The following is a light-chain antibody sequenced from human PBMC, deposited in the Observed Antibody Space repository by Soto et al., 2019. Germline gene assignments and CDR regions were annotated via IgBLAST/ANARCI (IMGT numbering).Light chain of an antibody. Sequence: EIVLTQSPGTLSLSPGERATLSCRASQSVCSSYLAWYQQKPGQAPRLLIYGASSRATGIPDRFSGSGSGTYFTLTISRLEPKDFAVYYCQQYGSSPTWTFGQGTKVEI. CDR3: QQYGSSPTWT. CDR1: QSVCSSY. J-gene: IGKJ1*01. V-gene: IGKV3-20*01. CDR2: GAS.